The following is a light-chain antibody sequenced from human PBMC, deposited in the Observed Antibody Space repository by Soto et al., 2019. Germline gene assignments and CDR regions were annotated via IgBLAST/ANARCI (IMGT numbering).Light chain of an antibody. V-gene: IGKV3-11*01. CDR1: QSVSSY. CDR3: QQRNYWQVT. CDR2: DVS. J-gene: IGKJ5*01. Sequence: EIVMTQSPVTLSLSPGERATLSSRASQSVSSYLAWYQQPPGTAPRLLIYDVSNRDTGIPARFSGRGSGTDFTLPLSSLETEDFAVYYCQQRNYWQVTFGQGTRLEIK.